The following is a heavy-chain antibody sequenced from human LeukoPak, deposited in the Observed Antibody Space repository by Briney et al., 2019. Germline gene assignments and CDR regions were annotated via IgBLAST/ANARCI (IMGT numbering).Heavy chain of an antibody. CDR1: GGTFSSYA. CDR2: IIPIFGTA. V-gene: IGHV1-69*05. CDR3: ARDPKGYYYDSSGPAGDY. Sequence: SVKVSCKASGGTFSSYAISWVRQAPGQGLEWMGRIIPIFGTANYAQKFQGRVTITTDESTSTAYMELSSLRPEDTAVYYCARDPKGYYYDSSGPAGDYWGQGTLVTVSS. J-gene: IGHJ4*02. D-gene: IGHD3-22*01.